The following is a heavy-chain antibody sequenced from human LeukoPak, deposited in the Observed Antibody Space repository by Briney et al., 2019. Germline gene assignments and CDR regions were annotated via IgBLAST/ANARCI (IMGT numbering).Heavy chain of an antibody. V-gene: IGHV1-8*03. Sequence: GASVRVSCKASGYTFISYDINWVRQATGQGLEWMGWMNPNSGNTGYAQKFQGRVTITRNTSISTAYMALSSLRSEDTAVYYCARSDCSSTSCYSVELRQGGQGTLVTLSS. CDR2: MNPNSGNT. CDR1: GYTFISYD. D-gene: IGHD2-2*01. CDR3: ARSDCSSTSCYSVELRQ. J-gene: IGHJ4*02.